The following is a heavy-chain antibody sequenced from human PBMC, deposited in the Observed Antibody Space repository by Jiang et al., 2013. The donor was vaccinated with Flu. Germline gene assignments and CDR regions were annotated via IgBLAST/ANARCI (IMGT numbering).Heavy chain of an antibody. V-gene: IGHV4-38-2*01. D-gene: IGHD3-10*01. CDR1: GYSISSGYY. Sequence: KPSETLSLTCGVSGYSISSGYYWGWIRQPPGKGLEWIGSIYHSGSTYYNPSLKSRVTISVDTSKNQFSLKLNSVTAADTAVYYCARALYGSGSYYHDAFDIWGQGTMVTVSS. J-gene: IGHJ3*02. CDR2: IYHSGST. CDR3: ARALYGSGSYYHDAFDI.